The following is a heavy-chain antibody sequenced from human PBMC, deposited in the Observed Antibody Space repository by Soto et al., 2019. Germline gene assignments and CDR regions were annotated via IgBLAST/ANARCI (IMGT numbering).Heavy chain of an antibody. J-gene: IGHJ4*02. V-gene: IGHV1-69*01. CDR1: GGTFSSYA. CDR3: ARRRLGELSVPFDY. D-gene: IGHD3-16*02. CDR2: IIPIFGTA. Sequence: QVQLVQSGAEVKKPGSSVKVSCQASGGTFSSYAISWVRQAPGQGLEWMGGIIPIFGTANYAQKFQGRVTITADESTSTAYMELSSLRSEDTAVYYCARRRLGELSVPFDYWGQGTLVTVSS.